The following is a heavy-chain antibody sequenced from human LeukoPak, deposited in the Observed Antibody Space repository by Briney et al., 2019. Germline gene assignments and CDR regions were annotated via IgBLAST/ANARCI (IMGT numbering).Heavy chain of an antibody. J-gene: IGHJ5*02. CDR2: IIPILGIA. V-gene: IGHV1-69*04. D-gene: IGHD1-26*01. CDR3: ARIVGATIYWFDP. CDR1: GGTFSSYA. Sequence: SVKVSCKASGGTFSSYAISWVRQAPGQGLEWMGRIIPILGIANYAQKFQGRVTITADKSTSTAYMELSSLRSEDTAVYYCARIVGATIYWFDPWGQGTLVTVSS.